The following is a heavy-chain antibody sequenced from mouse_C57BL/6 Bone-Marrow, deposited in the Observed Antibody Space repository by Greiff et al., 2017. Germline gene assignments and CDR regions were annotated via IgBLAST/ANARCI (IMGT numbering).Heavy chain of an antibody. J-gene: IGHJ4*01. CDR2: ISGGGGNT. CDR1: GFTFSSYT. D-gene: IGHD2-1*01. Sequence: EVKVEESGGGLVKPGGSLKLSCAASGFTFSSYTMSWVRQTPEKRLEWVATISGGGGNTYYPDSVKGRFTISRDNAKNTLYLQMSSLRSEDTALYYCARRGSTMVTTWAMDYWGQGTSVTVSS. V-gene: IGHV5-9*01. CDR3: ARRGSTMVTTWAMDY.